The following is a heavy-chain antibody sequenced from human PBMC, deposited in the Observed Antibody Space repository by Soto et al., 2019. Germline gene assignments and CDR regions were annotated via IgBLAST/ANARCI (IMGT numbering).Heavy chain of an antibody. V-gene: IGHV4-4*07. J-gene: IGHJ4*02. CDR1: GGSISSYY. CDR3: ARGGDSSGYWNYFDY. CDR2: IYTGGST. Sequence: SETLSLTCTVSGGSISSYYWSWTRQPAGKGLEWIGRIYTGGSTNYNPSLKSRVTMSVDTSKNQFSLKLSSVTAADTAVYYCARGGDSSGYWNYFDYWGQGTLVTVSS. D-gene: IGHD3-22*01.